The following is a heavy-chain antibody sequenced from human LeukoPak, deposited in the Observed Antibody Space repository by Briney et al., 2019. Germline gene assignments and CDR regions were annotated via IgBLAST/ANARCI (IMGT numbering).Heavy chain of an antibody. CDR3: AKVLTGSQDY. CDR1: GCTFSKAW. Sequence: GGSLRLSCAASGCTFSKAWMSWVRQAPGKGLEWVSTIGGGGENTYYADSVKGRFTISRDSSKNTVYLHMKSLRAEDTAVYFCAKVLTGSQDYWGQGTLVTVTS. D-gene: IGHD1-14*01. J-gene: IGHJ4*02. V-gene: IGHV3-23*01. CDR2: IGGGGENT.